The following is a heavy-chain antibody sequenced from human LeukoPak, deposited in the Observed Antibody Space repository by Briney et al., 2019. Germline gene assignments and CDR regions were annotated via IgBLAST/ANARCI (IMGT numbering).Heavy chain of an antibody. J-gene: IGHJ3*02. CDR2: TYYSGST. V-gene: IGHV4-59*01. CDR3: ARMIYCSSTSCYRSSAFDI. Sequence: SETLSLTCTVSGGFISSYYWSWIRQPPGKGLEWIGYTYYSGSTNYNPSLKSRVTISVDTSKNQFSLKLSSVTAADTAVYYCARMIYCSSTSCYRSSAFDIWGQGTMVTVSS. D-gene: IGHD2-2*02. CDR1: GGFISSYY.